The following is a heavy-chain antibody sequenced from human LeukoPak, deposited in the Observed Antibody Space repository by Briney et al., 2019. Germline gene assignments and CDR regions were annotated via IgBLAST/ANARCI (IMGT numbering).Heavy chain of an antibody. CDR3: ARDSSSHYYYYGMDV. V-gene: IGHV4-31*03. D-gene: IGHD6-13*01. CDR2: IYYSGST. Sequence: PSQTLSLTCTVSGGSLSSGGYYWSWIRQHPGKGLEWIGYIYYSGSTYYNPSLKSRVTISVDTSKNQFSLKLSSVTAADTAVYYCARDSSSHYYYYGMDVWGQGTTVTVSS. CDR1: GGSLSSGGYY. J-gene: IGHJ6*02.